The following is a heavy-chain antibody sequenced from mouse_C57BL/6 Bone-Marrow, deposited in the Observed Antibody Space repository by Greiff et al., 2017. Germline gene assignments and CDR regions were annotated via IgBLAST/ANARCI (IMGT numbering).Heavy chain of an antibody. Sequence: QVQLQQSGAELVKPGASVKLSCKASGYTFTEYTIHWVKQRSGQGLEWIGWFYPGSGSIKYKEKLKDKATLTADKSSSTVYMELSRLTSEDSAVYFCARHEGVYYDYDEEYFDVWGTGTTVTVSS. V-gene: IGHV1-62-2*01. CDR2: FYPGSGSI. J-gene: IGHJ1*03. CDR1: GYTFTEYT. D-gene: IGHD2-4*01. CDR3: ARHEGVYYDYDEEYFDV.